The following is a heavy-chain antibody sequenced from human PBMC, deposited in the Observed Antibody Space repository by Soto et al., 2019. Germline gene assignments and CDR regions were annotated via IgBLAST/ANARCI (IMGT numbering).Heavy chain of an antibody. V-gene: IGHV4-59*01. D-gene: IGHD1-1*01. CDR1: GVAIDKYY. J-gene: IGHJ6*02. CDR3: ARGIQPPTLSPWDV. Sequence: SETLSLTCNVSGVAIDKYYWTWIRQSPGRGLEWIGYIFYSGGTKYNPSLKSRVTISADVSKSQVSLKMTSVTAADTALYYCARGIQPPTLSPWDVWGQGSPVTV. CDR2: IFYSGGT.